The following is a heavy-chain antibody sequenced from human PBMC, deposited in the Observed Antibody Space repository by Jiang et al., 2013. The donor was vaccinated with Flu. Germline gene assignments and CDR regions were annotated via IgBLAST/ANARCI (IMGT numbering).Heavy chain of an antibody. D-gene: IGHD3-22*01. CDR3: KSTRSSDYYDFDY. J-gene: IGHJ4*02. V-gene: IGHV3-30-3*01. Sequence: VQLVESGGGVVQPGRSLRLSCAASGFIFSDYAMHWVRQTPGKGLEWVALISYDGNNIFYTDSVRGRFTISRDDSKNMLHLQMNSLRPEDTAMYYCKSTRSSDYYDFDYWGQGTLVTVSS. CDR2: ISYDGNNI. CDR1: GFIFSDYA.